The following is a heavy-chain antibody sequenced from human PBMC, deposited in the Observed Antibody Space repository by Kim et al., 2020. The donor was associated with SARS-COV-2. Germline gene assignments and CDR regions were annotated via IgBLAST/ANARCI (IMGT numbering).Heavy chain of an antibody. CDR3: ARDPTITSAGTFEYYYYGTDF. D-gene: IGHD6-13*01. Sequence: ASVKVSCKASGYTFTSYYMHWVRQAPGQGLEWMGIINPSGGSTSYAQKFQGRVTMTRDTSTSTVYMELSSLRSEDTAVYYCARDPTITSAGTFEYYYYGTDFWGQGTTVTVSS. CDR2: INPSGGST. V-gene: IGHV1-46*01. CDR1: GYTFTSYY. J-gene: IGHJ6*02.